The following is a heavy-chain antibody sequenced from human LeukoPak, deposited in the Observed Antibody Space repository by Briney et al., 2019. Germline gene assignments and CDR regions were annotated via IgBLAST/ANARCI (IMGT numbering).Heavy chain of an antibody. CDR1: GFTFSNYA. J-gene: IGHJ4*02. CDR2: ISGSGGST. Sequence: GGSLRLSCAASGFTFSNYAMSWVRQAPGKGLEWVSAISGSGGSTYYADSVKGRFTISRDNSKNTLYLQMNSLGAEDTAVYYCAKAPYFDAGTVNFDYWDQGTLVTVSS. CDR3: AKAPYFDAGTVNFDY. D-gene: IGHD4-11*01. V-gene: IGHV3-23*01.